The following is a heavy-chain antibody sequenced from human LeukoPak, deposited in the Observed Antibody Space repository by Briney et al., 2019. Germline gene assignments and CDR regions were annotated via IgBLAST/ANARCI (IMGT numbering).Heavy chain of an antibody. D-gene: IGHD3-10*01. CDR1: GFAFSTYG. J-gene: IGHJ3*02. Sequence: GGSLRLSCAASGFAFSTYGMHWGRRAPGKGLEWVAVIWSDGTNERYADSVKGRFTISRDNSKNTLFLQMNSLRAEDTAVYYCTGDKGSGSYLGAFDIWGQGTMVTVSS. V-gene: IGHV3-33*01. CDR2: IWSDGTNE. CDR3: TGDKGSGSYLGAFDI.